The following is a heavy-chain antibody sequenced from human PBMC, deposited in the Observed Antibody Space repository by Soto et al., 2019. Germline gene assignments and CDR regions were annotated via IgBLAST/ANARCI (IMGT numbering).Heavy chain of an antibody. D-gene: IGHD5-12*01. V-gene: IGHV3-7*04. CDR1: GFTFSSYW. CDR3: ARGGYDDYYGMDV. CDR2: IKQDGSEK. J-gene: IGHJ6*02. Sequence: EVQLVESGGGLVQPGGSLRLSCAASGFTFSSYWMSWVRQAPGKGLEWVANIKQDGSEKYYVDSVKGRFTISRDNDKNSLYLQMNSLRAEDTAVYYCARGGYDDYYGMDVWGQGTTVTVSS.